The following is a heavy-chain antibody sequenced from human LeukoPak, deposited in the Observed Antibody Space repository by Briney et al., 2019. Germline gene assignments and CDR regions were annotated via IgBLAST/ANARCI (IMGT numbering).Heavy chain of an antibody. CDR1: GFTFSSYS. V-gene: IGHV3-21*01. CDR2: IDSSGNYI. D-gene: IGHD6-13*01. J-gene: IGHJ4*02. Sequence: NPGGSLRLSCAASGFTFSSYSFNWVRQGPGKGLEWVSAIDSSGNYIYYIDSVKGRFTISRDDAKKSVYLQMNSLRAEDTAVYHCVRGPHSSTWHHYYLDYWGQGALVTVSS. CDR3: VRGPHSSTWHHYYLDY.